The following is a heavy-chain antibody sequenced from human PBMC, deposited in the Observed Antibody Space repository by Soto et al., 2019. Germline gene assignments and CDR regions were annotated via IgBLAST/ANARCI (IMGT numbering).Heavy chain of an antibody. Sequence: QVQLVESGGGVVQPGRSLGLSCAASGFTFSSYAMHWVRQAPGKGLEWVAVISYDGSNKYYADSVKGRFTISRDNSKNTLYLQMNSLRAEDTAVYYCAREGQYYYGQAGHFDYWGQGTLVTVSS. D-gene: IGHD3-10*01. CDR3: AREGQYYYGQAGHFDY. CDR2: ISYDGSNK. V-gene: IGHV3-30-3*01. J-gene: IGHJ4*02. CDR1: GFTFSSYA.